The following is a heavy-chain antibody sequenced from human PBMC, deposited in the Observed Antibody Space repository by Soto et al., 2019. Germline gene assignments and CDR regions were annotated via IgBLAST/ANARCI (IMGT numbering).Heavy chain of an antibody. CDR3: ARVKVVTATDF. J-gene: IGHJ4*02. V-gene: IGHV3-48*02. CDR1: GFTFSSCS. CDR2: ISSSSSTI. D-gene: IGHD2-21*02. Sequence: GGSLRLSXAASGFTFSSCSMNWVRQAPGKGLEWVSYISSSSSTIYYADSVKGRFTISRDNAKNSLYLQMHSLRDGDTAVYYCARVKVVTATDFWGQGTLVTVSS.